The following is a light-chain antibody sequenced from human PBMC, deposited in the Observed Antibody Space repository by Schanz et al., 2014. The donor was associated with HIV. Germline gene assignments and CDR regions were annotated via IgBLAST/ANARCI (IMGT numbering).Light chain of an antibody. Sequence: QSVLTQPASVSGSPGQSITISCTGTNSDVGANNYVSWSRQHPGKAPKLVIYDVSNRPSGVSTRFSGSKSDNTASLTISGLQAEDEADYYCSSYTSSSTYVFGTGTKLTVL. V-gene: IGLV2-14*01. CDR2: DVS. CDR1: NSDVGANNY. J-gene: IGLJ1*01. CDR3: SSYTSSSTYV.